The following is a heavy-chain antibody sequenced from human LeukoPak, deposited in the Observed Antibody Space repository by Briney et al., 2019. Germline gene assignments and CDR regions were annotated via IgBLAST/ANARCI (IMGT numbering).Heavy chain of an antibody. CDR3: VRDVSSGWAFDY. CDR1: GFTFNKYW. CDR2: VNQDGTQK. D-gene: IGHD6-19*01. J-gene: IGHJ4*01. V-gene: IGHV3-7*01. Sequence: GGSLTLSCSASGFTFNKYWMSWIRQLPGQGLEWVANVNQDGTQKYYVGSVKGRFTNSRDNARNLLYLQMNSLRAEDTAVYYCVRDVSSGWAFDYWGHGTLVTVSS.